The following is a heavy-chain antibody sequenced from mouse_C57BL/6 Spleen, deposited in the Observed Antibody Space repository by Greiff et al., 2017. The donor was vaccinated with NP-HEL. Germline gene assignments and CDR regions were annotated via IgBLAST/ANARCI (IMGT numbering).Heavy chain of an antibody. D-gene: IGHD2-3*01. Sequence: VQLQQSGPELVKPGASVKMSCKASGYTFTDYYMHWVKQSHGKSLEWIGDINPNNGGTCYNQKFKGKATLTVDKSSSTAYMELRSLTSEDSAVYYCAVGDGSSRGYWGQGTTLTVSS. CDR1: GYTFTDYY. V-gene: IGHV1-34*01. CDR3: AVGDGSSRGY. J-gene: IGHJ2*01. CDR2: INPNNGGT.